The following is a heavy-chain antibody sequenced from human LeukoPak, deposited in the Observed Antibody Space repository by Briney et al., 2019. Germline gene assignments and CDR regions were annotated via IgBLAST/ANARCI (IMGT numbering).Heavy chain of an antibody. D-gene: IGHD3-10*01. CDR1: GFTFSSYA. Sequence: SGGSLRLSCAASGFTFSSYAMSWVRQARGRGLEWVSAISGSGGSTYYADSVKGRFTISRDNSKNPLYLQITSRRDEDTAVYYCAKRKRLWFGESHFDYWGQGTLVTVSS. V-gene: IGHV3-23*01. CDR2: ISGSGGST. CDR3: AKRKRLWFGESHFDY. J-gene: IGHJ4*02.